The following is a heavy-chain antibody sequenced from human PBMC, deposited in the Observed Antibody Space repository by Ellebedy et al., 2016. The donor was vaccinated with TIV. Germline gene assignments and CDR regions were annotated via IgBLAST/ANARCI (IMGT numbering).Heavy chain of an antibody. D-gene: IGHD1-26*01. Sequence: ASVKVSCKGSGYSFTSYWIGWVRQMPGKGLEWMGIIYPGDSDTRYSPSFKGQVTISADKSISTAYLQWSSLKASDTAMYYCAWYSGSYFDYWGQGTLVTVSS. V-gene: IGHV5-51*01. CDR3: AWYSGSYFDY. CDR2: IYPGDSDT. CDR1: GYSFTSYW. J-gene: IGHJ4*02.